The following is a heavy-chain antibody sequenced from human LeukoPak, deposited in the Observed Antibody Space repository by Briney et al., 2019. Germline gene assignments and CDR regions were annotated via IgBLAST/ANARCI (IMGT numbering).Heavy chain of an antibody. D-gene: IGHD2-2*01. CDR1: GFTFGDYA. J-gene: IGHJ4*02. Sequence: PGRSLRLSCTASGFTFGDYAVSWVRQAPGKGLEWVGFIRSKAYGGTTEYGASVKGRFTISRDDSKTIAYLQMNSLKTEDTAVYYCARDPYCSRSTCSNFDYWGQGTLVTVSS. CDR3: ARDPYCSRSTCSNFDY. CDR2: IRSKAYGGTT. V-gene: IGHV3-49*04.